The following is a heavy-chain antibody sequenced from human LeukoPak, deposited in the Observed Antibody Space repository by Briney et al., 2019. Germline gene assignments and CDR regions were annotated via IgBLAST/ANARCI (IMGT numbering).Heavy chain of an antibody. CDR3: ARVSAAAGPLLMDV. V-gene: IGHV4-30-4*08. Sequence: SETLSLTCTVSGGSISSSSYYWGWIRQPPGKGLEWIGYIYYSGRTYYNPSLRSRVITSIDMSKNQFSLKLSSVTAADTAVYYCARVSAAAGPLLMDVWGKGTTVTVSS. D-gene: IGHD6-13*01. CDR1: GGSISSSSYY. CDR2: IYYSGRT. J-gene: IGHJ6*03.